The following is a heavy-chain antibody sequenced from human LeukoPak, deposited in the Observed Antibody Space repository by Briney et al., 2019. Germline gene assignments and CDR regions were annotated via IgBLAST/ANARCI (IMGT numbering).Heavy chain of an antibody. CDR2: IYDSGST. D-gene: IGHD5-12*01. J-gene: IGHJ4*02. CDR3: ATAGSGYERALFDY. CDR1: GGSIGNYY. V-gene: IGHV4-59*01. Sequence: PSETLSLTCTVSGGSIGNYYWSWIRQPPGKGLEWIGFIYDSGSTDYNPSLKSRVTISVDTSKNQFSLKLSSVIAADTAVYYCATAGSGYERALFDYWGQGTLVTVSS.